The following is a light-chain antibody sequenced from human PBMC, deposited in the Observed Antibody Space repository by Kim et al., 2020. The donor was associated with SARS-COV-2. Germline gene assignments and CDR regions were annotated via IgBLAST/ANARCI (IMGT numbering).Light chain of an antibody. Sequence: ASVEDRVTITCRASKGISNYLAWYQQKPGKVTKLLIYAASTLQSGVPSRFSGSGSGTDFTLTISSLQPEDVATYYCQKYNSAPRTFGQGTKVEIK. CDR2: AAS. CDR3: QKYNSAPRT. CDR1: KGISNY. J-gene: IGKJ1*01. V-gene: IGKV1-27*01.